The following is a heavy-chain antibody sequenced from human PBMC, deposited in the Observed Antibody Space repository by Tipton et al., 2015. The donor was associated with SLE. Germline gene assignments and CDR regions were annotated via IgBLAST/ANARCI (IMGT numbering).Heavy chain of an antibody. D-gene: IGHD4-17*01. V-gene: IGHV4-34*01. CDR3: ARATVTRYYYYYMDV. CDR1: GGSFSGYY. J-gene: IGHJ6*03. Sequence: TLSLTCAVYGGSFSGYYWSWIRQPPGKGLEWIGEINHSGSTNYNPPLKSRVTISLDTSKNQFSLKLSSVTAADTAVYYCARATVTRYYYYYMDVWGKGTTVTVSS. CDR2: INHSGST.